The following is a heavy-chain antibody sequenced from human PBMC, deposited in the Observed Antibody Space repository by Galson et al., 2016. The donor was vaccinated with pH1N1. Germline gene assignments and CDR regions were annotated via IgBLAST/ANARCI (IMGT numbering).Heavy chain of an antibody. D-gene: IGHD3-10*01. CDR3: ASVRLGRGVDY. V-gene: IGHV4-4*07. CDR2: IYASEISSTGIT. J-gene: IGHJ4*02. Sequence: LSLTCTVSGRSISNYYWSWIRQPAAQGLEWIGRIYASEISSTGITNYNPSLKSRVAMSLDTSKNQFSLKLSSVTAADTAVYFCASVRLGRGVDYWGQGTLVTVSS. CDR1: GRSISNYY.